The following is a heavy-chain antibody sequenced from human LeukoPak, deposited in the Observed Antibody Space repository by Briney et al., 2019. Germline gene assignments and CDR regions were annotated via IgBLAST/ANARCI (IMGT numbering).Heavy chain of an antibody. CDR1: GYSFTSYG. D-gene: IGHD4-17*01. V-gene: IGHV1-18*01. CDR2: ISAYNGNT. J-gene: IGHJ6*02. Sequence: GESLKISCKGSGYSFTSYGISWVRQAPGQGLEWMGWISAYNGNTNYAQKLQGRVTITTDTSTSTAYMELRSLRSDDTAVYYCARDPLDDYGDYGMDVWGQGTTVTVSS. CDR3: ARDPLDDYGDYGMDV.